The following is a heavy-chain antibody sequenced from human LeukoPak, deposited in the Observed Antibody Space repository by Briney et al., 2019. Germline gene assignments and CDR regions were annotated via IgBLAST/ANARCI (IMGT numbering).Heavy chain of an antibody. CDR1: KFTFSDYA. V-gene: IGHV3-23*01. J-gene: IGHJ4*02. D-gene: IGHD1-7*01. CDR2: IGGPGSDT. CDR3: AKDAIPRNSIWDYFDY. Sequence: GGSLRLSCAASKFTFSDYAMSWVRQAPGKGPDLVSSIGGPGSDTYYADSVKGRFTVSRDNSKNTLYLQMSSLRAEDTAVYYCAKDAIPRNSIWDYFDYWGQGALVTVSS.